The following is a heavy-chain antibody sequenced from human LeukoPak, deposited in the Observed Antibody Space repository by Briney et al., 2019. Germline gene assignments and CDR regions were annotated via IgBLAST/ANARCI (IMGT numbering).Heavy chain of an antibody. Sequence: GESLKISCKASGYTFTNYWIGWVRQMPGKGLEWMGTIYPGDSDTRYSPSFQGQVTISADKSSSTAYLQWSGLRASDTAMYFCARRAYSHEWFDPWGQGTLVTVSS. D-gene: IGHD5-12*01. J-gene: IGHJ5*02. V-gene: IGHV5-51*01. CDR2: IYPGDSDT. CDR1: GYTFTNYW. CDR3: ARRAYSHEWFDP.